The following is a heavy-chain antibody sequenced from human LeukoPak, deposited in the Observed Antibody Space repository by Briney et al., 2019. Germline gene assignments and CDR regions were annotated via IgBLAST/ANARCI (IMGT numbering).Heavy chain of an antibody. D-gene: IGHD1-26*01. CDR2: ISTSGSTT. Sequence: GGSLRLSCAASGFTFGDYEVNWVRQAPGKGVEWVAYISTSGSTTHYADSVKGRFTISRDNAKNSPFLQMNSLRAEDTAVYYCARGAQWVIDYWGQGTLVTVSS. J-gene: IGHJ4*02. V-gene: IGHV3-48*03. CDR1: GFTFGDYE. CDR3: ARGAQWVIDY.